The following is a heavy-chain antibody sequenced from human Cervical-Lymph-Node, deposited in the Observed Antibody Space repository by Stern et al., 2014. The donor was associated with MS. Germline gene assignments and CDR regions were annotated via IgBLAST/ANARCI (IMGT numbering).Heavy chain of an antibody. J-gene: IGHJ4*02. D-gene: IGHD2-8*01. V-gene: IGHV3-23*04. CDR2: IGGSGGIT. Sequence: VQLVESGGGLVQPGGSLRLSCAASGFTFSTYAMTWVRQAPGKGLEWVSGIGGSGGITFYADSVKGRFTISRDNSKNTLYLQMNSLRAEDTAIYYCAKSLRVTDFYFDYWGQGTQVTVPS. CDR3: AKSLRVTDFYFDY. CDR1: GFTFSTYA.